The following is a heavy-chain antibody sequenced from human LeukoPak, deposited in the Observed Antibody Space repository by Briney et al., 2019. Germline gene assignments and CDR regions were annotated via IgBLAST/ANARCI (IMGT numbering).Heavy chain of an antibody. D-gene: IGHD3-3*01. CDR2: ISGSGGST. Sequence: GGSLRLSCAASGFTFSSYAMSWVRQAPGKGLEWVSAISGSGGSTYYADSVKGRFTISRDNSKNTLYLQMNSLRAEDTAVYYCARSQYYDFWSDVARVGYYYGMDVWGQGTTVTVSS. V-gene: IGHV3-23*01. CDR3: ARSQYYDFWSDVARVGYYYGMDV. J-gene: IGHJ6*02. CDR1: GFTFSSYA.